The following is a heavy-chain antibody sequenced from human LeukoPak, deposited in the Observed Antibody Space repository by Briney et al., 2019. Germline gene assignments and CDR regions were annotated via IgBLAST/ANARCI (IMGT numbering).Heavy chain of an antibody. CDR2: IKQDGSEK. Sequence: PGGSLRLSCAVSGSTFSSYWMSWVRQAPGKGLEWVANIKQDGSEKYYVDSVKGRFTISRDNAKNSLYLQMNSLRAEDTAVYYCARDGPVTPSYYYYYGMDVWGQGTTVTVSS. J-gene: IGHJ6*02. CDR1: GSTFSSYW. V-gene: IGHV3-7*01. CDR3: ARDGPVTPSYYYYYGMDV. D-gene: IGHD4-17*01.